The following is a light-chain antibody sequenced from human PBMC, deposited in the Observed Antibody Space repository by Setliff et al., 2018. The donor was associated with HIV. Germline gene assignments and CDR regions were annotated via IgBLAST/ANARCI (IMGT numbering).Light chain of an antibody. CDR3: CSFAGFDHFRR. V-gene: IGLV2-23*02. CDR2: DVG. J-gene: IGLJ1*01. Sequence: QSVLTQPAPMSGSPGQSITISCTGTSNDIGKYEHVSWYQQHPGRAPKLLIYDVGERPSGISDRFYGSKSANTAFLTILRLQAEDEAHYYCCSFAGFDHFRRFGTGTKVTVL. CDR1: SNDIGKYEH.